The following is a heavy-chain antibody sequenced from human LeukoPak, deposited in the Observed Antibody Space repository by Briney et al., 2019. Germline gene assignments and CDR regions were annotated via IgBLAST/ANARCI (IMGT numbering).Heavy chain of an antibody. D-gene: IGHD2-15*01. CDR2: INHSGST. CDR1: GGSFSGYY. CDR3: AREHCSGGSCYSIYYYYYMDV. Sequence: SETLSLTCAVYGGSFSGYYWSCIRQPPGKGLEWIGEINHSGSTNYNPSLKSRVTISVDTSKNQFSLKLSSVTAADTAVYYCAREHCSGGSCYSIYYYYYMDVWGKGTTVTVSS. J-gene: IGHJ6*03. V-gene: IGHV4-34*01.